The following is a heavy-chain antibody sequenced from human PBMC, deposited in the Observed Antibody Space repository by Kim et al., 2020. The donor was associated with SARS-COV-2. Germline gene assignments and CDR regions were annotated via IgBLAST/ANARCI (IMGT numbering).Heavy chain of an antibody. CDR3: ARSYSGTYAHFDY. CDR1: GFSLNDHY. D-gene: IGHD1-26*01. Sequence: GGSLRLSCAASGFSLNDHYMSWIRQAPGKGLEWVSYISSSSSYTNYADSVKGRFPISRDNTKNSLYLQMNSLRADDTAVYYCARSYSGTYAHFDYWGQGVLVTVSS. V-gene: IGHV3-11*03. J-gene: IGHJ4*02. CDR2: ISSSSSYT.